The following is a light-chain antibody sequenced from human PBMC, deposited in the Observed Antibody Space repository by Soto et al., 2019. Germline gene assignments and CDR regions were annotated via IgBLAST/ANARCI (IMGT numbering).Light chain of an antibody. CDR2: GAS. CDR1: QSVSSSY. V-gene: IGKV3-20*01. CDR3: QKCKTAPFT. J-gene: IGKJ4*01. Sequence: EIVLTQSPGTLSLSPGEIGTLSCMGSQSVSSSYLAWYQQKPGQAPRLLIYGASSRATGIPDRFSGSGSGTDFTLTINSLQPEDVATYYCQKCKTAPFTFGGGTNVDI.